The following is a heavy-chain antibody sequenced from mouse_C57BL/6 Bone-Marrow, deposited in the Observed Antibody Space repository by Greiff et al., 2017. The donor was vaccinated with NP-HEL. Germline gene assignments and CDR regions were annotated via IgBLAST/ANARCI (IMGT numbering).Heavy chain of an antibody. CDR1: GFTFSSYA. D-gene: IGHD4-1*01. V-gene: IGHV5-4*01. Sequence: EVQRVESGGGLVKPGGSLKLSCAASGFTFSSYAMSWVRQPPDKRLEWVATISDGGSYTYYPDHVKGRFTISRDNAKNNLYLQMSHLKSEDTAMYYCAREDNWDVYWGQGTTLTVSS. CDR3: AREDNWDVY. J-gene: IGHJ2*01. CDR2: ISDGGSYT.